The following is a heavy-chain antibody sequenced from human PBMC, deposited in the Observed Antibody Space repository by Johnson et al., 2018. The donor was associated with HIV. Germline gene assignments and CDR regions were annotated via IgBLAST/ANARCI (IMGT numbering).Heavy chain of an antibody. D-gene: IGHD1-26*01. CDR3: ARRDSGSLSFDL. CDR2: ISTSGATI. CDR1: GFTFNDYY. Sequence: QVQLVESGGGVVKPGGSLRLSCAASGFTFNDYYMSWIRQAPGKGLEWLSYISTSGATIYYADSVKGRFTISRDNAKKSLYLQMNSLRSEDTALYYCARRDSGSLSFDLWGQGTMVTVSS. V-gene: IGHV3-11*04. J-gene: IGHJ3*01.